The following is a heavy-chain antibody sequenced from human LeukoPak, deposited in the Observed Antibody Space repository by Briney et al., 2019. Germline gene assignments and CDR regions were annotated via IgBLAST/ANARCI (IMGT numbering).Heavy chain of an antibody. V-gene: IGHV3-21*01. CDR1: GFTFSSYS. J-gene: IGHJ4*02. D-gene: IGHD3-10*01. Sequence: GGSLRLSCAASGFTFSSYSMIWVRQAPGKGLEWVSSISSSSSYIYYADSVKGRFTISRDNAKNSLYLQMNGLRAEDTAVYYCARDLRGWFGDLAIDYWGQGTLVTVSS. CDR3: ARDLRGWFGDLAIDY. CDR2: ISSSSSYI.